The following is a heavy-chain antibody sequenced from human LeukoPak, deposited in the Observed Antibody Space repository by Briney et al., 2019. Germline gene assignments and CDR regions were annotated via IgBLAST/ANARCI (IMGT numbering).Heavy chain of an antibody. CDR3: ARDLKGYQLLFGPYYYYYMDV. CDR2: INPNSGGT. D-gene: IGHD2-2*01. Sequence: GASVKVSCKASGYTFTGYYMHWVRQAPGQGLEWMGWINPNSGGTNYAQKFQGRVTMTRDTSISTAYMELSRLRSDDTAVYYCARDLKGYQLLFGPYYYYYMDVWGKGTTDTVSS. J-gene: IGHJ6*03. CDR1: GYTFTGYY. V-gene: IGHV1-2*02.